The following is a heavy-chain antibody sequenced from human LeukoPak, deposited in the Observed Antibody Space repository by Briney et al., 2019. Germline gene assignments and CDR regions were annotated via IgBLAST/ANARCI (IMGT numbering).Heavy chain of an antibody. CDR3: ARWSASAVTHDY. D-gene: IGHD4-11*01. CDR2: IYYSGST. CDR1: GGSISSYY. J-gene: IGHJ4*02. Sequence: PSETLSLTCTVSGGSISSYYWSWIRQPPGKGLEWIGYIYYSGSTNYNPSLKSRVTISVDTSKNQFSLKLSSVTAADTAVYYCARWSASAVTHDYWGQGTLVTVSS. V-gene: IGHV4-59*01.